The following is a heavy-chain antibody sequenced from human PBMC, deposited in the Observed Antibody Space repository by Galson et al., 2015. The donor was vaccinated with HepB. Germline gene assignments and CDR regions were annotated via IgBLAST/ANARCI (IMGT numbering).Heavy chain of an antibody. J-gene: IGHJ3*02. D-gene: IGHD4-17*01. V-gene: IGHV3-53*04. Sequence: SLRLSCAASGFTVSSNYMSWVRQAPGKGLEWVSVIYSGGSTYYADSVKGRFTISRHNSKNTLYLQMNSLRAEDTAVYYCAREMGWYGDYPGAFDIWGQGTMVTVSS. CDR2: IYSGGST. CDR1: GFTVSSNY. CDR3: AREMGWYGDYPGAFDI.